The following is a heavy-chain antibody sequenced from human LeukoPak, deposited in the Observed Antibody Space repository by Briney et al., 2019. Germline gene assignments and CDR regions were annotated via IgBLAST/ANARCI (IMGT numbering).Heavy chain of an antibody. D-gene: IGHD3-9*01. Sequence: GGSLRLSCAASGFTFSSYGMHWVRQAPGKGLEWVAVIWYDGSNKYYADSVKGRFTISRDNSKNTLYLQMNSLRAGDTAVYYCARDEGTITDSYYFDYWGQGTLVTVSS. CDR3: ARDEGTITDSYYFDY. CDR2: IWYDGSNK. CDR1: GFTFSSYG. J-gene: IGHJ4*02. V-gene: IGHV3-33*01.